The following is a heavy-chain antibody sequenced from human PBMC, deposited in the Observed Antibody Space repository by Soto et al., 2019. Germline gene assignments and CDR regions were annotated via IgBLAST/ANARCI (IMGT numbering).Heavy chain of an antibody. V-gene: IGHV4-4*02. CDR3: ARARHTTKVTRMKLRLGYGMDV. CDR1: GGSISSSDW. CDR2: SYHSGTP. J-gene: IGHJ6*02. Sequence: SQTLSLSCAVSGGSISSSDWWSWVRQTPGKGPEWIGESYHSGTPNYNQSLKSRVTISGDKSKNQCSLKLSSVTAADTAVYYCARARHTTKVTRMKLRLGYGMDVWGQGTTVTVSS. D-gene: IGHD4-4*01.